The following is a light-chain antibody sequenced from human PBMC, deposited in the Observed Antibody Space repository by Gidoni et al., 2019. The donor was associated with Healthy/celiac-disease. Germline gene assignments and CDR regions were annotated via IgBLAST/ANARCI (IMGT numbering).Light chain of an antibody. J-gene: IGLJ2*01. Sequence: SYELTQPPSVSGSPGQTASITCSGDKLGYKYACWYQQKPGQSPVLVIYQDSKRPSGIPERFSGSNSGNTATLTISGTQAMDEADYYCQAWDSSNVVFGGGTKLTVL. V-gene: IGLV3-1*01. CDR2: QDS. CDR3: QAWDSSNVV. CDR1: KLGYKY.